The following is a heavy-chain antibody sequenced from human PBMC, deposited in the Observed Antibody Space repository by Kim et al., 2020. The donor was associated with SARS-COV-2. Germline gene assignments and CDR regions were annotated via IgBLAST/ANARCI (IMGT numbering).Heavy chain of an antibody. CDR1: GFTFKNSG. CDR3: AKALQISTAVYTVGN. V-gene: IGHV3-30*18. J-gene: IGHJ4*02. CDR2: ISYDGRLT. D-gene: IGHD5-18*01. Sequence: GGSLRLSCAASGFTFKNSGMHWVRQAPGKGLEWVTTISYDGRLTFYADSVKGRFTISRDNSKNTLSLQMHNLRAEDTALYFCAKALQISTAVYTVGNWGQGTQVTVSS.